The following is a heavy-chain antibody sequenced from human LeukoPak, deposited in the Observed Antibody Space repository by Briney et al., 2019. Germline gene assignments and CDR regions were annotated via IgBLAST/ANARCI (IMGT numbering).Heavy chain of an antibody. Sequence: GGSLRLSCAVPGFTVSNDYMSWVRQAPGKGLEWVSVIYGGGDTYYVDSVRGRFTISRDNFENTLFLQMDSLRAEDTAVYYCTRLLPSSHHFFDSWGQGTLVTVSS. V-gene: IGHV3-53*01. J-gene: IGHJ4*02. D-gene: IGHD6-6*01. CDR1: GFTVSNDY. CDR2: IYGGGDT. CDR3: TRLLPSSHHFFDS.